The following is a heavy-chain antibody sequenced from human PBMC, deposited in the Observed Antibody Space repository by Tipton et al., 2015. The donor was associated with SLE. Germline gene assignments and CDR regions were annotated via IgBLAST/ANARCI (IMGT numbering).Heavy chain of an antibody. CDR2: ISYDGSNK. Sequence: SLRLSCVASGFTFSSYTMHWVRQAPGKGLEWVAVISYDGSNKYNADSVKGRFTISRDNSKNTLYLQMNSLRAEDTAVYYCAREADTFFGVGYFDYWGQGTLVTVSS. D-gene: IGHD3-3*01. V-gene: IGHV3-30*04. CDR3: AREADTFFGVGYFDY. CDR1: GFTFSSYT. J-gene: IGHJ4*02.